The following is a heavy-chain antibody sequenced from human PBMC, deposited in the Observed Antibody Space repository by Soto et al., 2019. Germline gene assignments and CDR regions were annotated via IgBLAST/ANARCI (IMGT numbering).Heavy chain of an antibody. D-gene: IGHD3-3*01. Sequence: ASVKVSCKASGYTFTSYYMHWVRQAPGQGLEWMGIINPSGGSTSYAQKFQGRVTMTRDTSTSTVYMELSSLRSEDTAVYYCARGTRVLRFLEWSPGDYGMDVWGQGTKVTVSS. J-gene: IGHJ6*02. CDR2: INPSGGST. CDR3: ARGTRVLRFLEWSPGDYGMDV. V-gene: IGHV1-46*01. CDR1: GYTFTSYY.